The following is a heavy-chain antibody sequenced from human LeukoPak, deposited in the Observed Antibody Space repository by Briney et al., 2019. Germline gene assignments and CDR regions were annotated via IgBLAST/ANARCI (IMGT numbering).Heavy chain of an antibody. CDR2: IQSDGSST. V-gene: IGHV3-74*01. J-gene: IGHJ2*01. CDR1: GFTFSNYC. D-gene: IGHD3-16*01. Sequence: GWPLRLSCAASGFTFSNYCMHWVRQAPGKGLVWVSRIQSDGSSTTYGAYVKGRFTISSANAQNTMYLQMNSLRVEDTAVYYCARVWGAFDLWGRGTLVTVSS. CDR3: ARVWGAFDL.